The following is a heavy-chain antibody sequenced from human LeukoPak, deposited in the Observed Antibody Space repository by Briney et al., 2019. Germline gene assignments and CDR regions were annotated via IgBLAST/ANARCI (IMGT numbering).Heavy chain of an antibody. CDR3: ATVDPSAAAGFDY. Sequence: SETLSLTCTVSGGSISSYYWSWIRQPPGKGLEWIGYIYYSGSTYYNPSLKSRVTISVDTSKNQFSLKLSSVTAADTAVYYCATVDPSAAAGFDYWGQGTLVTVSS. V-gene: IGHV4-59*04. CDR1: GGSISSYY. J-gene: IGHJ4*02. CDR2: IYYSGST. D-gene: IGHD6-13*01.